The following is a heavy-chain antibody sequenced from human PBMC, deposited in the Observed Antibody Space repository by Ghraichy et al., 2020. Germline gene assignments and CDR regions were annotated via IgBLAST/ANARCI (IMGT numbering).Heavy chain of an antibody. CDR1: GFTFSSYA. CDR3: ARAKDIVVVVAARPRYGMDV. CDR2: ISGSGGST. V-gene: IGHV3-23*01. D-gene: IGHD2-15*01. J-gene: IGHJ6*02. Sequence: GGSLRLSCAASGFTFSSYAMSWVRQAPGKGLEWVSAISGSGGSTYYADSVKGRFTISRDNSKNTLYLQMNSLRAEDTAVYYCARAKDIVVVVAARPRYGMDVWGQGTTVTVSS.